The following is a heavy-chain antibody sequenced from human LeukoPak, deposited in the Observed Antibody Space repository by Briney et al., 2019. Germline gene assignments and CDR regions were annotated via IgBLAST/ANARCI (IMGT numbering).Heavy chain of an antibody. CDR2: IGSSSSTI. D-gene: IGHD3-22*01. V-gene: IGHV3-48*01. CDR1: GFIFSSYS. J-gene: IGHJ4*02. CDR3: ARGVSYYDSSGYFRLFDY. Sequence: GGSLRLSCAASGFIFSSYSMNWVRQAPGKGLEWISYIGSSSSTIYYADSVKGRFTISRDNAKNSLYLQMNSLRAEDTAVYYCARGVSYYDSSGYFRLFDYWGQGTLVTVSS.